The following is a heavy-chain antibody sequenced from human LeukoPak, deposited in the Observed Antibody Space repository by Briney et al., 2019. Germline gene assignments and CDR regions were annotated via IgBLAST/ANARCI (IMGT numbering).Heavy chain of an antibody. CDR3: ATTVTPFHYFDY. CDR2: IHYSGST. Sequence: PSETLSLTCTVSGGSISSSSYYWGWIRQPPGKGLEWIGSIHYSGSTYYNSSLKSRATISVDTSMHQFSLKLSSVTAADTAVYYCATTVTPFHYFDYWGQGTLVTVSS. D-gene: IGHD4-17*01. CDR1: GGSISSSSYY. J-gene: IGHJ4*02. V-gene: IGHV4-39*01.